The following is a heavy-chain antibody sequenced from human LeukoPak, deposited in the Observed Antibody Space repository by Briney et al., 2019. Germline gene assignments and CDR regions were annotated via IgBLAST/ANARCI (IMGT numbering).Heavy chain of an antibody. V-gene: IGHV3-23*01. D-gene: IGHD3-16*02. CDR3: ARSSVISAFDI. CDR1: GFTFSTYG. Sequence: GGSLRLSCAASGFTFSTYGMSWVRQTLGKGLEWVSAINGGGGSTYYADPVKGRFTISRDNAKNSLYLQMNSLRAEDTAVYYCARSSVISAFDIWGQGTMVTVSS. J-gene: IGHJ3*02. CDR2: INGGGGST.